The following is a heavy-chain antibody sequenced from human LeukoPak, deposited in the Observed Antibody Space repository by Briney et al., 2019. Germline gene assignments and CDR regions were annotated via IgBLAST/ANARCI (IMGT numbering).Heavy chain of an antibody. V-gene: IGHV4-59*08. Sequence: TSETLSLTCTVSGGSISSYYWSWIRQPPGKGLECIGYIYNSGSTNYNPSLKSRVSISVDTSKNQFSLKLSSVTAADTAVYYCARLDRTGWPFDYWGQGTLVTVSS. D-gene: IGHD6-19*01. CDR1: GGSISSYY. CDR2: IYNSGST. J-gene: IGHJ4*02. CDR3: ARLDRTGWPFDY.